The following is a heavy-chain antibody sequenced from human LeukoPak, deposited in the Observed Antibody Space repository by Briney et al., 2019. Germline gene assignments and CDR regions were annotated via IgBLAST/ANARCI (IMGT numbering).Heavy chain of an antibody. CDR1: GFTFSSYD. D-gene: IGHD3-10*01. CDR3: AKVDGSGSYYQYYFDY. Sequence: PGGSLRLSCVASGFTFSSYDMSWVRQAPGKGLEWVSAISGSGGSTYYADSVKGRFTISRDNSKNTLYLQMNSLRAEDTAVYYCAKVDGSGSYYQYYFDYWGQGTLVTVSS. CDR2: ISGSGGST. V-gene: IGHV3-23*01. J-gene: IGHJ4*02.